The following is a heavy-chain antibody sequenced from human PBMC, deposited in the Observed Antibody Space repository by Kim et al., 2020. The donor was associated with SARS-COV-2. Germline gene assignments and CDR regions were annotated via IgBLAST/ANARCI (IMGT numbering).Heavy chain of an antibody. CDR3: APRPLTVTNWLDP. D-gene: IGHD4-17*01. CDR2: INHSGST. J-gene: IGHJ5*02. CDR1: GGSFSGYY. V-gene: IGHV4-34*01. Sequence: SETLSLTCAVYGGSFSGYYWSWIRQPPGKWLEWIGEINHSGSTNYNTSLKSRVTISVDTSKNQFSLKLSSVTAADTAVYYCAPRPLTVTNWLDPWGQGTLVTVSS.